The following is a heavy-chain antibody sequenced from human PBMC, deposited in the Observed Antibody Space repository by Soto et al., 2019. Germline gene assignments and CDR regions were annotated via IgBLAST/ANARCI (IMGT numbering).Heavy chain of an antibody. CDR1: GFTFSDYY. D-gene: IGHD1-26*01. Sequence: PGGSLRLSCVASGFTFSDYYMSWIRQAPGKGLEWVSYISSSGSTIYYADSVKGRFTISRDNAKNSLYLQMNSLRAEDTAVYYCARDFKVGATYNWFDPWGQGTLVTVSS. CDR3: ARDFKVGATYNWFDP. CDR2: ISSSGSTI. J-gene: IGHJ5*02. V-gene: IGHV3-11*01.